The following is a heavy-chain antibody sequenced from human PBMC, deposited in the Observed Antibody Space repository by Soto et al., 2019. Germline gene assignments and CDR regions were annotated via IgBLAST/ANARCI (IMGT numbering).Heavy chain of an antibody. D-gene: IGHD4-4*01. V-gene: IGHV3-66*01. CDR2: IYAAGHT. Sequence: EVRLVESGGGLVQPGESLRLSCAASGFTVGTNYISWVRQSPGKGLEWVSVIYAAGHTYYPDSVKGRFTISSDKSLNTVSLQMSSMRVDDTAVYYCARAIVTPGTYYIDVWGKGTTVTVSS. J-gene: IGHJ6*03. CDR3: ARAIVTPGTYYIDV. CDR1: GFTVGTNY.